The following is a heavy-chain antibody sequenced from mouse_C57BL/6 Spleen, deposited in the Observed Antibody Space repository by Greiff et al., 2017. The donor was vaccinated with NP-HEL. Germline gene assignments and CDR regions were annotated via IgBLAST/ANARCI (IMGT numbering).Heavy chain of an antibody. V-gene: IGHV5-4*01. J-gene: IGHJ4*01. CDR1: GFTFSSYA. D-gene: IGHD2-2*01. CDR3: ARERIYYGYGDYAMDY. Sequence: EVHLVESGGGLVKPGGSLKLSCAASGFTFSSYAMSWVRQTPEKRLEWVATISDGGSYTYYPDNVKGRFTISRDNAKNNLYLQMSHLKSEDTAMYYCARERIYYGYGDYAMDYWGQGTSVTVSS. CDR2: ISDGGSYT.